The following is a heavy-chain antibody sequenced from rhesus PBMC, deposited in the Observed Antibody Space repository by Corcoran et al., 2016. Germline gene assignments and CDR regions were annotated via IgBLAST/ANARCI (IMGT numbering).Heavy chain of an antibody. CDR2: INGNSRST. CDR1: GASISSYW. J-gene: IGHJ4*01. CDR3: ASEFVY. V-gene: IGHV4-80*01. Sequence: QVQLQESGPGLVKSSETLSLTCAVSGASISSYWWTWTRQPPGKGVEWIGEINGNSRSTDYIPSLKSRVTISKDASKNQFSLKLNSVTAADTAVYYCASEFVYWGQGVLVTVSS.